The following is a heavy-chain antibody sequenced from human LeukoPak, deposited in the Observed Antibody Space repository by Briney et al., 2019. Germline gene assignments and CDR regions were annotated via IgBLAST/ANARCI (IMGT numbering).Heavy chain of an antibody. CDR2: ISGTGGNT. CDR1: GFTFSTYA. D-gene: IGHD1-1*01. CDR3: ARTSGFYYYYGLDV. V-gene: IGHV3-23*01. J-gene: IGHJ6*02. Sequence: GGSLRLSCAASGFTFSTYAMTWVRQAPGKGLEWVSAISGTGGNTYYADSVKGRFTISRDNSKGTLYLRLNSLRAEDTAVYYCARTSGFYYYYGLDVWGQGTTVTVSS.